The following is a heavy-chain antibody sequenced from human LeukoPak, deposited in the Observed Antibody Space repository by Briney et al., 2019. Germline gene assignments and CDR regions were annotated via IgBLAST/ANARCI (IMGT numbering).Heavy chain of an antibody. V-gene: IGHV3-7*03. D-gene: IGHD6-19*01. CDR2: IKQDGSEK. Sequence: GGSLRLSCAASGFTFSSYWMSWVRQAPGKGLEWVANIKQDGSEKYYVDSVKGRFTISRDNAKNSLYLEMNSLRAEDTAVYYCARYREAVARTPDIWGQGTMVTVSS. J-gene: IGHJ3*02. CDR1: GFTFSSYW. CDR3: ARYREAVARTPDI.